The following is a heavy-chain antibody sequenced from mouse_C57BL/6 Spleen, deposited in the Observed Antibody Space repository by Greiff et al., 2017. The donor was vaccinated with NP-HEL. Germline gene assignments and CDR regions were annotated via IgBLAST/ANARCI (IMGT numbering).Heavy chain of an antibody. Sequence: VQLQQSGAELVRPGASVKLSCTASGFNIKDDYMHWVKQRPEQGLEWIGWIDPENGDTEYASKFQGKATITADTSSNTAYLQLSSLTSEDTAVYYCTKDSSFAYWGQGTLVTVSA. J-gene: IGHJ3*01. D-gene: IGHD3-2*01. CDR1: GFNIKDDY. V-gene: IGHV14-4*01. CDR2: IDPENGDT. CDR3: TKDSSFAY.